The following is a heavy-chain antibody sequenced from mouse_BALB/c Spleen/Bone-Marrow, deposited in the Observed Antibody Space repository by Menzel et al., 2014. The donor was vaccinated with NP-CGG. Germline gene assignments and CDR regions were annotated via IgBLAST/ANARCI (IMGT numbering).Heavy chain of an antibody. D-gene: IGHD5-5*01. CDR1: GFAFSSXD. J-gene: IGHJ4*01. CDR3: ARTTPYAMDY. Sequence: EVKLVESGGGLVKPGGSLKLSCAASGFAFSSXDXSWVXQTPXXRLEWVAXISSGGGSTYYPDTVKGRFTISRDNAKNTLYLQMSSLKSEDTAMYYCARTTPYAMDYWGQGTSVTVSS. CDR2: ISSGGGST. V-gene: IGHV5-12-1*01.